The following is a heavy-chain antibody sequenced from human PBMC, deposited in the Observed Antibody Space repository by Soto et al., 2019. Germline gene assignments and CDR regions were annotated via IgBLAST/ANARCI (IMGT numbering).Heavy chain of an antibody. J-gene: IGHJ5*02. V-gene: IGHV4-61*05. CDR2: IYYSGST. Sequence: SETLSLTCAVSGGSITSGGYSWTWIRQPPGKGLEWIGYIYYSGSTNYNPSLKSRVTISVDKSNNQFSLELRSVTAADTAVYYCATLPPRIVVVKTELPTLGEGILVTVS. D-gene: IGHD2-15*01. CDR1: GGSITSGGYS. CDR3: ATLPPRIVVVKTELPT.